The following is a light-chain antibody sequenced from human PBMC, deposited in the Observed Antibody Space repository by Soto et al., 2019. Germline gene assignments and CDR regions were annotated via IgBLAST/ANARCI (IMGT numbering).Light chain of an antibody. J-gene: IGKJ5*01. Sequence: EVVLTQSPATLSLSPGERATLSCRTSLSVSVYLDWYQQKPGQAPRLLISDASNRATGIPARFSGSGSGTDFTLTISSLEPEDFAVYYCQQYGSSQITFGQGTRLEIK. CDR2: DAS. CDR1: LSVSVY. CDR3: QQYGSSQIT. V-gene: IGKV3-11*01.